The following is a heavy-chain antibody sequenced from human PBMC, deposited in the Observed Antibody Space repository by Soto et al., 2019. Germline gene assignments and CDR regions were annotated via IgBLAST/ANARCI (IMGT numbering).Heavy chain of an antibody. Sequence: LRLSCAASGFTFSNYAMTLVRQAPGKGLEWVSAISSSGASTYYADSVKGRFTISRDNSKNTLYLQMNSLRVEDTALYYCAKVTAVAGTVRYQYGMDVWGRGTTVTVSS. CDR1: GFTFSNYA. CDR2: ISSSGAST. J-gene: IGHJ6*02. CDR3: AKVTAVAGTVRYQYGMDV. V-gene: IGHV3-23*01. D-gene: IGHD6-19*01.